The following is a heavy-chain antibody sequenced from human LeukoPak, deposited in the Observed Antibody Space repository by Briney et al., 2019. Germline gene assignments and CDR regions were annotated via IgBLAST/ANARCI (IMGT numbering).Heavy chain of an antibody. D-gene: IGHD2-2*01. J-gene: IGHJ4*02. Sequence: PSQTLSLTCTVSGGSISSGSYYWSWIRQPAGKGLEWIGRIYTSGSTNYNPSLKSRVTISVDTSKNQFSLKLSSVTAADTAVYYCARACSSTSCQGGIDYWGQGTLVTVSS. V-gene: IGHV4-61*02. CDR2: IYTSGST. CDR3: ARACSSTSCQGGIDY. CDR1: GGSISSGSYY.